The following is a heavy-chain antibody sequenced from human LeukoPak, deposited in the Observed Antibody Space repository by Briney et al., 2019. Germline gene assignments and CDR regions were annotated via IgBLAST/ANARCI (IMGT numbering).Heavy chain of an antibody. J-gene: IGHJ3*02. CDR3: ATAEMAYGASDI. CDR2: IYYSGST. V-gene: IGHV4-59*01. CDR1: GGSISSYY. D-gene: IGHD5-24*01. Sequence: SETLSLTCTVSGGSISSYYWSWIRQPPGKGLEWIGYIYYSGSTNYNPSLKSRVTISVDTSKNQFSLKLSSVTAADTAVYYCATAEMAYGASDIWGQGTMVTVSS.